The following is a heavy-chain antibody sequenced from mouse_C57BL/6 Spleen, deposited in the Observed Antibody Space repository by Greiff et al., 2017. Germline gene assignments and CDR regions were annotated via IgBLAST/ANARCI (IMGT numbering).Heavy chain of an antibody. V-gene: IGHV1-15*01. CDR1: GYTFTDYE. CDR2: IDPETGGT. CDR3: TRNGDYYSNIYAMDY. Sequence: QVQLKQSGAELVRPGASVTLSCKASGYTFTDYEMHWVKQTPVHGLEWIGAIDPETGGTAYNQKFKGKAILTADKSSSTAYMELRSLTSEDSAVYYCTRNGDYYSNIYAMDYWGQGTSVTVSS. D-gene: IGHD2-5*01. J-gene: IGHJ4*01.